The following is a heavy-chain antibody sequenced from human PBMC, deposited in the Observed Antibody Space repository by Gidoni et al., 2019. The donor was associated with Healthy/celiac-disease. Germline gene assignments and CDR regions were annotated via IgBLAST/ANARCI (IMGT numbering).Heavy chain of an antibody. CDR2: IRSKAYGGTT. CDR3: TRADSGSYLDY. Sequence: EVQLVESGGGLVQPGRSLRLSCTASGFTVGDYAMSWVRQAPGKGLEWVGFIRSKAYGGTTEYAASVKGRFTISRDDSKSIAYLQMNSLKTEDTAVYYCTRADSGSYLDYWGQGTLVTVSS. V-gene: IGHV3-49*04. D-gene: IGHD1-26*01. CDR1: GFTVGDYA. J-gene: IGHJ4*02.